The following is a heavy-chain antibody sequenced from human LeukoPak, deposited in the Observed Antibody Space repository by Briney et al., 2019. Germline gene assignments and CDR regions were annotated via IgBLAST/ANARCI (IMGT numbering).Heavy chain of an antibody. CDR2: INSDGSST. CDR3: ARAGATYYDFWSGLDY. CDR1: GFTFSSYW. Sequence: PGGSLRLSCAASGFTFSSYWMHWVRQAPGKGLVWVSRINSDGSSTSYADSVKGRFTISRDNAKNTLYLRMNSLRAEDTAVYYCARAGATYYDFWSGLDYWGQGTLVTVSS. V-gene: IGHV3-74*01. J-gene: IGHJ4*02. D-gene: IGHD3-3*01.